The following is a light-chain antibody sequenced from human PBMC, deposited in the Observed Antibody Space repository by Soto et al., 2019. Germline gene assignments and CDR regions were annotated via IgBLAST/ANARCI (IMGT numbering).Light chain of an antibody. V-gene: IGKV3-15*01. CDR1: QSVSSN. Sequence: EIVVTQSPATLSVSPGERATLSCRASQSVSSNLTWYQQKPGQAPRLLIYGASTRATGIPVRFSGSGSGTEFTLTISSLQSEDFAIYYRQQYNNWPYTFGQGTKLEIK. J-gene: IGKJ2*01. CDR2: GAS. CDR3: QQYNNWPYT.